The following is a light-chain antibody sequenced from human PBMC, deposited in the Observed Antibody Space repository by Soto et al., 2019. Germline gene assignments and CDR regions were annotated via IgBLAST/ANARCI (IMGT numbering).Light chain of an antibody. Sequence: EIVLTQSPVTLSLSPGESATLSCRASQSVSSSQVAWYQQKPGQALRLLIYGASSRATGIPDRFSGVGSETDFTLTINRLEPEDFAVYYCQQYATSPHTFGQGTKLEIK. V-gene: IGKV3-20*01. CDR2: GAS. J-gene: IGKJ2*01. CDR3: QQYATSPHT. CDR1: QSVSSSQ.